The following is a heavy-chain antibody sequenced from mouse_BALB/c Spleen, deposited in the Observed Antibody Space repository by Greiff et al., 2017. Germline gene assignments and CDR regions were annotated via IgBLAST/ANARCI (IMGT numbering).Heavy chain of an antibody. CDR2: ISSGGSYT. CDR3: TREDYYAMDH. Sequence: EVMLVESGGGLVKPGGSLKLSCAASGFTFSSYTMSWVRQTPEKRLEWVATISSGGSYTYYPDSVKGRFTISRDNAKNTLYLQMSSLKSEDTAMYYCTREDYYAMDHWGQGTSVTVSS. CDR1: GFTFSSYT. V-gene: IGHV5-6-4*01. J-gene: IGHJ4*01.